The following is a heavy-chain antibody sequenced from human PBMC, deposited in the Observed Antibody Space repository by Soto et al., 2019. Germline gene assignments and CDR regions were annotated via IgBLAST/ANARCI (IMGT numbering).Heavy chain of an antibody. Sequence: SETLSLTCAVYGGSFSGYYWSWIRQPPGKGLEWIGEINHSGSTNYNPSLKSRVTISVDTSKNQLSLKLSSVTAADTAVYYCARGKGTTGTTRVYGMDVWGQGTTVTVSS. V-gene: IGHV4-34*01. D-gene: IGHD1-1*01. CDR1: GGSFSGYY. CDR2: INHSGST. J-gene: IGHJ6*02. CDR3: ARGKGTTGTTRVYGMDV.